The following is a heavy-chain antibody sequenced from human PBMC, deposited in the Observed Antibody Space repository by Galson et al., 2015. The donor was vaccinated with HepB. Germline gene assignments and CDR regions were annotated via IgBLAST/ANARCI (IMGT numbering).Heavy chain of an antibody. CDR2: IKSKTDGGTT. V-gene: IGHV3-15*01. J-gene: IGHJ4*02. Sequence: LRLSCAASGFTFSNAWMSWARQAPGKGLEWVGRIKSKTDGGTTDYAAPVKGRFTISRDDSKNTLYLQMNSLKTEDTAVYYCTTIFGVVIIGAEYYFDYWGQGTLVTVSS. D-gene: IGHD3-3*02. CDR1: GFTFSNAW. CDR3: TTIFGVVIIGAEYYFDY.